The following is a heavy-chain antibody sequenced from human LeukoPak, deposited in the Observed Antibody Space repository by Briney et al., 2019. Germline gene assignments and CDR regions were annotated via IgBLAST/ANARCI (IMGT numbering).Heavy chain of an antibody. J-gene: IGHJ4*02. CDR1: GFTVSSKY. V-gene: IGHV3-23*05. CDR3: ARGITVFGTLDY. Sequence: PGGSLRLSCAASGFTVSSKYMSWVRQAPGKGLEWVSAITGTIISTYYVDSVRGRFTISRDNSKNTLYLQMDSLRAEDTATYYCARGITVFGTLDYWGQGTLVTVSS. D-gene: IGHD3-3*01. CDR2: ITGTIIST.